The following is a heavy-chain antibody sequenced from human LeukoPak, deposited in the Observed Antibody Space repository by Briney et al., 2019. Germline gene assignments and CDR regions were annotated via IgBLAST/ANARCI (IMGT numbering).Heavy chain of an antibody. CDR3: ARDRVVAAATMSDY. D-gene: IGHD2-15*01. CDR1: GYAFTDYY. CDR2: INPSSGDT. Sequence: ASGKVSCKASGYAFTDYYIHWVRQAPGLGLEWMGWINPSSGDTHPAQKFQGRVTMTSDTSTSTVYMKLNWLRSDDTAVFYCARDRVVAAATMSDYWGQGTLVTVSS. J-gene: IGHJ4*02. V-gene: IGHV1-2*02.